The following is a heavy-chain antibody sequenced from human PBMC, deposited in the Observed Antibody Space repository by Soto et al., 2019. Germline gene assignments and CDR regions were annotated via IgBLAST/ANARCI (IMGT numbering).Heavy chain of an antibody. CDR1: RFTFSGFW. V-gene: IGHV3-7*04. CDR3: ERDGGSGSYHDL. J-gene: IGHJ4*02. D-gene: IGHD5-18*01. CDR2: IKHDGSEK. Sequence: EVYLVESGGDLVQPGGSLRLSCAASRFTFSGFWMSWVRQAPGAGLEWVANIKHDGSEKYYLDSVEGRFTISRDNSKNSLDFQMNSLRAEDTALYYCERDGGSGSYHDLWGQGPLVTVSS.